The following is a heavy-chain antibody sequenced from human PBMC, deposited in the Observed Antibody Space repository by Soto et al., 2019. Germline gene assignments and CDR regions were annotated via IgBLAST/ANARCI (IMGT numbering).Heavy chain of an antibody. CDR2: ISYDGNSQ. V-gene: IGHV3-30*18. CDR1: GFTFSDYG. D-gene: IGHD3-3*01. Sequence: PGGSLRLSCAASGFTFSDYGMHWVRQAPGKGLEWVAVISYDGNSQYFGDSVKGRFTISRVNSKNTLYLQMNSLRTEDTAVYYCVKDLRVTIFGVINPYYYYGMDVWGQGTTVTVSS. CDR3: VKDLRVTIFGVINPYYYYGMDV. J-gene: IGHJ6*02.